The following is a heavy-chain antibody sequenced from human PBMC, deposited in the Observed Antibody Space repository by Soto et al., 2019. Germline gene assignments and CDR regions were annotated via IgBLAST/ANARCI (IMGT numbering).Heavy chain of an antibody. CDR1: GFTFSSYA. D-gene: IGHD3-22*01. J-gene: IGHJ4*02. CDR3: AKDATITMIVVDYGLDDY. V-gene: IGHV3-23*01. Sequence: GSLRLSCAASGFTFSSYAMSWVRQAPGKGLEWVSAISGSGGSTYYADSVKGRFTISRDNSKNTLYLQMNSLRAEDTAVYYCAKDATITMIVVDYGLDDYWGQGTLVTVSS. CDR2: ISGSGGST.